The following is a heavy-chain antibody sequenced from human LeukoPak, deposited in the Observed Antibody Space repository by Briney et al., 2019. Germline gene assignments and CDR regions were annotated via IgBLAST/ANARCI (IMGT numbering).Heavy chain of an antibody. Sequence: GGSLRVSCAASGFTFSTYAMNWVRQAPGKGLEWVSVIVGDGGGIHYADSVSGRFTISRDNSRNTLYLQMNSLRVEDTAVYYCAKDRIPDGKYSIDFWGQGTLVTVSS. D-gene: IGHD5-24*01. V-gene: IGHV3-23*01. CDR2: IVGDGGGI. J-gene: IGHJ4*02. CDR3: AKDRIPDGKYSIDF. CDR1: GFTFSTYA.